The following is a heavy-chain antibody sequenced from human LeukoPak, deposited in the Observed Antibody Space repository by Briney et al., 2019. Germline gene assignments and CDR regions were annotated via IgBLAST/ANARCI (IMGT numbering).Heavy chain of an antibody. J-gene: IGHJ3*02. Sequence: GGSLRLSRAASGFTFSSYGMHWVRQAPGKGLEWVAVISYDGSNKYYADSVKGRFTISRDNSKNTLYLQMNSLRAEDTAVYYCAKDPSSGYYSDAFDIWGQGTMVTVSS. V-gene: IGHV3-30*18. CDR1: GFTFSSYG. D-gene: IGHD3-22*01. CDR3: AKDPSSGYYSDAFDI. CDR2: ISYDGSNK.